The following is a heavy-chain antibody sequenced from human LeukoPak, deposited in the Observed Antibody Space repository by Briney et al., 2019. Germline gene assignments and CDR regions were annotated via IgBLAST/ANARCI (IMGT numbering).Heavy chain of an antibody. V-gene: IGHV4-34*01. CDR1: GGSFSGYY. J-gene: IGHJ5*02. CDR2: INHSGST. D-gene: IGHD2-2*01. Sequence: PSETLSLTCAVYGGSFSGYYWSWIRQPPGKGLEWIGEINHSGSTNYNPSLKSRVTISVGTSKNQFSLKLSSVTAADTAVYYCARGRADYTVVVPADNWFDPWGQGTLVTVSS. CDR3: ARGRADYTVVVPADNWFDP.